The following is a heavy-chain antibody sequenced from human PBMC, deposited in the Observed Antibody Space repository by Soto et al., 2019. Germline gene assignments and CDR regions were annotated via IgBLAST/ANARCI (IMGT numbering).Heavy chain of an antibody. V-gene: IGHV3-21*04. CDR1: GFTFSSYS. CDR3: ARDHYGPGWFDP. Sequence: GGSLRLSCAASGFTFSSYSINWVRQAPGKGLEWVSYISSSSSYIYYADSVKGRFTISRDNAKNSLYLQMNSLRAEDTAVYYCARDHYGPGWFDPWGQGTLVTVSS. J-gene: IGHJ5*02. CDR2: ISSSSSYI. D-gene: IGHD3-10*01.